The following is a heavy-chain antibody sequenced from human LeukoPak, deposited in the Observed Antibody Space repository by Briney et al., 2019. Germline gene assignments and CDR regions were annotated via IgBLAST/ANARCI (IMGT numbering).Heavy chain of an antibody. Sequence: PGGSLRPSCTASGFTFKNYRMTWVRQAPGKGLEWVASMKDDGNEIQYVDSVKGRFTISRDNAKNSLYLQMNNLRAEDTAVYYCARNRATNDYWGQGTLVTVSS. CDR3: ARNRATNDY. D-gene: IGHD1-26*01. CDR1: GFTFKNYR. CDR2: MKDDGNEI. J-gene: IGHJ4*02. V-gene: IGHV3-7*01.